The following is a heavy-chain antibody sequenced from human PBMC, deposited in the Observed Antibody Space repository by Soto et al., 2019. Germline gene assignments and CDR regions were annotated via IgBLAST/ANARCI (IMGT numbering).Heavy chain of an antibody. Sequence: SVKVSCKASGGTFSSYAISWVRQAPGQGLEWMGGIIPIFGTANYAQKFQVRVTNTADESTSTAYMELSSLRSEDLAVYYYARVVRGVIVDAFDIWGQGTMVTVSS. J-gene: IGHJ3*02. D-gene: IGHD3-10*01. CDR1: GGTFSSYA. V-gene: IGHV1-69*13. CDR2: IIPIFGTA. CDR3: ARVVRGVIVDAFDI.